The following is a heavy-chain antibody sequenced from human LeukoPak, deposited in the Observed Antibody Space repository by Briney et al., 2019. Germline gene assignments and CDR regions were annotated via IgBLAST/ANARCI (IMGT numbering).Heavy chain of an antibody. CDR1: GGSISSYY. V-gene: IGHV4-59*12. CDR3: ARGDSSGYYYTLTGFDY. CDR2: IYYSGST. J-gene: IGHJ4*02. D-gene: IGHD3-22*01. Sequence: SETLSLTCTVSGGSISSYYWSWIRQPPGKGLEWIGGIYYSGSTYYNPSLKSRVTISVDTSKNQFSLKLSSVTTADTAVYYCARGDSSGYYYTLTGFDYWGQGTLVTVSS.